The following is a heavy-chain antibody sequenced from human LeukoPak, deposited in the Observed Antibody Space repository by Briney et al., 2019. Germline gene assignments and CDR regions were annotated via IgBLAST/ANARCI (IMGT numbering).Heavy chain of an antibody. J-gene: IGHJ4*02. D-gene: IGHD1-26*01. CDR2: MNKDGSEK. CDR3: ARDPVEWEQLLDY. CDR1: VVIFSNYR. Sequence: GGSLRLSWAAAVVIFSNYRVGWVRQAPWKRPEWVVNMNKDGSEKYYADSVKGRFTISRDNARNSVYLQMNSLRVEDTAVYYCARDPVEWEQLLDYWGQGTLVTVSS. V-gene: IGHV3-7*01.